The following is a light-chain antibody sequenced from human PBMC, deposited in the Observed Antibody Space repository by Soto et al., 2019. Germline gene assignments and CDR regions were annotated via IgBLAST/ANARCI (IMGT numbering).Light chain of an antibody. V-gene: IGKV3-11*01. CDR1: QSVARY. CDR2: DSS. J-gene: IGKJ2*01. CDR3: QQRSNWPPLYT. Sequence: EILLTQSPATLSLSPGERATLSCRASQSVARYLAWYQQKPGQAPNLLIYDSSTRASGIPARFSGSGSGTDYTLTISSLEPEDYAVYYCQQRSNWPPLYTFGQGTRLEIK.